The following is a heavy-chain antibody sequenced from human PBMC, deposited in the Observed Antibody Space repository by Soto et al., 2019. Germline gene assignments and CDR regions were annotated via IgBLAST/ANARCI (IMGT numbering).Heavy chain of an antibody. CDR2: ISWNGGRT. V-gene: IGHV3-9*01. D-gene: IGHD4-17*01. CDR1: GFSFDDYA. CDR3: AKGTSFKITVTSSYFGY. J-gene: IGHJ4*02. Sequence: GGSLRLSCAASGFSFDDYAMYWVRQAPGKGLEWVSGISWNGGRTGYPESVKGRFTISRDNAKNSLYLQMNSLRAEDTALYYCAKGTSFKITVTSSYFGYWGQGALVTVS.